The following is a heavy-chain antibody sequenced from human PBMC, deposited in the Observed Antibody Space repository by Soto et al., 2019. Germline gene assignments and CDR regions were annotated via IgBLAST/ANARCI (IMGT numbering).Heavy chain of an antibody. CDR2: INHSGST. CDR3: ARGATLVLRYFDWEWLEGSYGMEV. D-gene: IGHD3-9*01. CDR1: GGSFSGYY. V-gene: IGHV4-34*01. J-gene: IGHJ6*02. Sequence: PSETLSLTCAVYGGSFSGYYWSWIRQPPGRGLEWIGEINHSGSTNYNPSLKSRVTISVDTSKNQFSLKLSSVTAADTAVYYCARGATLVLRYFDWEWLEGSYGMEVWGQGTTVTVSS.